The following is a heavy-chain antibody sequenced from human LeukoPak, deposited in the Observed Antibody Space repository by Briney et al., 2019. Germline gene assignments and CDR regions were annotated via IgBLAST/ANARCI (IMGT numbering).Heavy chain of an antibody. CDR2: IRYDGSNK. V-gene: IGHV3-30*02. CDR1: GFTFSSYG. Sequence: GGSLRLSCAASGFTFSSYGMHWVRQAPGKGLEWVAFIRYDGSNKYYADSVKGRFTISRDNSKNTLYLQMNSLRAEDTAVYYCAKADDFWSGYYSPWGQGTLVTVSS. D-gene: IGHD3-3*01. J-gene: IGHJ5*02. CDR3: AKADDFWSGYYSP.